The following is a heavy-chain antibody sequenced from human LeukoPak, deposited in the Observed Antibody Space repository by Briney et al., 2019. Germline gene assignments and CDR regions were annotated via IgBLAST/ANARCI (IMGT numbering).Heavy chain of an antibody. CDR3: ARDRSSGHPTNWFDP. D-gene: IGHD6-19*01. J-gene: IGHJ5*02. CDR1: GFPFSSYA. Sequence: GRPLRLSCAASGFPFSSYAMHWVRQPPGKGLEWVAIISYDGSNKYYADSVKGRFTISRDNSKNTLYLQMNSLRAEDTAVYYCARDRSSGHPTNWFDPWGQGTLVTVSS. CDR2: ISYDGSNK. V-gene: IGHV3-30-3*01.